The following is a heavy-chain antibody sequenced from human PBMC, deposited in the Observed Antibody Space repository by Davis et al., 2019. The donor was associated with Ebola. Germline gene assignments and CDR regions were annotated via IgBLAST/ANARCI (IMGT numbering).Heavy chain of an antibody. D-gene: IGHD3-16*02. Sequence: GESLKISCAASGFTFSSYGMHWVRQAPGKGLEWVAVISYDGSNKYYADSVKGRFTISRDNSKNTLYLQMNSLRAEDTAVYYCARDHVARLGELSLYYYYGMDVWGQGTTVTVSS. CDR2: ISYDGSNK. V-gene: IGHV3-30*03. J-gene: IGHJ6*02. CDR3: ARDHVARLGELSLYYYYGMDV. CDR1: GFTFSSYG.